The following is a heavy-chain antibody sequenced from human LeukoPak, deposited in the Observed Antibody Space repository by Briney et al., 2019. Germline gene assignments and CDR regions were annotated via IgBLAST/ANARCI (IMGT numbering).Heavy chain of an antibody. J-gene: IGHJ4*02. V-gene: IGHV3-33*01. CDR1: GFTFGGYG. D-gene: IGHD1-14*01. CDR2: IAYDGSRA. Sequence: GGSLRLSCAGSGFTFGGYGMHWFRQTPGKGLEWVAVIAYDGSRAFYADSVKGRITISRDNSKNTMSVQMDDLRAEDTAVYYCTRYNNDHFDYWGQGTLVTVSS. CDR3: TRYNNDHFDY.